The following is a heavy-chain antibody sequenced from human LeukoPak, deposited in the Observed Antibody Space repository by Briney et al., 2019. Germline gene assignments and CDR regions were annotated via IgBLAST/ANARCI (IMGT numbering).Heavy chain of an antibody. CDR3: ARTIVGAAFDY. Sequence: GGSLRLSCAASGFTFRSYWMHWVRQAPGKGLVWVSRIDGDGSSTSYADSVKGRFTISRDNAKNTLYLQMNSLRAEDTAVYYCARTIVGAAFDYWGQGTLVTVSS. D-gene: IGHD1-26*01. V-gene: IGHV3-74*01. CDR1: GFTFRSYW. CDR2: IDGDGSST. J-gene: IGHJ4*02.